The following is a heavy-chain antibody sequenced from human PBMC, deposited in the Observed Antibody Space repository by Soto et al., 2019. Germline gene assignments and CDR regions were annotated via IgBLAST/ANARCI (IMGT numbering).Heavy chain of an antibody. Sequence: QLQLQESGPGLVKPSETLSLTCTVSGGSISSSSYYWGWIRQPPGKGLEWIGSIYYSGSTYYNPSLKSRVHISVDTSKNQFSLKLSSVTAADTAVYYCARHSSLRYCSGGSCYSNAFDIWGQGTMVTVSS. CDR1: GGSISSSSYY. CDR2: IYYSGST. V-gene: IGHV4-39*01. J-gene: IGHJ3*02. D-gene: IGHD2-15*01. CDR3: ARHSSLRYCSGGSCYSNAFDI.